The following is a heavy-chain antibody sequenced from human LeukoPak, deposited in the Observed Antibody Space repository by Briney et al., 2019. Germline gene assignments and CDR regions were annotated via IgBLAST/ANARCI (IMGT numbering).Heavy chain of an antibody. J-gene: IGHJ4*02. CDR2: INPASGAT. V-gene: IGHV1-2*02. Sequence: ASVKVSCKASGYTFTGYYMHWVRQAPGQGLEWMGWINPASGATTYAQKFQGRVTMTRDTSISTAYMELSRLRSDDTAVYYCARGITIFGFSFDYWGQGTLVTVSP. CDR1: GYTFTGYY. CDR3: ARGITIFGFSFDY. D-gene: IGHD3-3*01.